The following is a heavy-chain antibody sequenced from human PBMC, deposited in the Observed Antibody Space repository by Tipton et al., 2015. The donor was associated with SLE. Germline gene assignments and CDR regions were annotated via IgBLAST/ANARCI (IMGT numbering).Heavy chain of an antibody. CDR2: IKQDGSEK. J-gene: IGHJ4*02. Sequence: SLRLSCAASGFSFSSYWMSWVRQAPGRGLEWVANIKQDGSEKYYVDSVKGRFTISRDNAKNSLYLQMDSLRAEDTAVYYCARGRSGAIWGQGTLVTVSS. CDR3: ARGRSGAI. D-gene: IGHD3-3*01. CDR1: GFSFSSYW. V-gene: IGHV3-7*01.